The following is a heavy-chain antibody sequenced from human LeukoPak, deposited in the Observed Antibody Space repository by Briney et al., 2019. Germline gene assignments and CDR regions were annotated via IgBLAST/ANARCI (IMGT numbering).Heavy chain of an antibody. Sequence: GALRLSCAASGFTFTNYWMSWVRQAPGKGLELVANIKQDRSEKYYVDSVKGRFTISRDNAKNSLYLQMNSLRAEDTALYYCARGGDYGNGGFDYWGQGTLVTVSS. CDR3: ARGGDYGNGGFDY. D-gene: IGHD4-17*01. J-gene: IGHJ4*02. CDR1: GFTFTNYW. V-gene: IGHV3-7*03. CDR2: IKQDRSEK.